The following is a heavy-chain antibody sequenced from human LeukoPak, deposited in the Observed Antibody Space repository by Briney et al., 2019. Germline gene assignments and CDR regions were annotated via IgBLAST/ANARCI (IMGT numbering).Heavy chain of an antibody. D-gene: IGHD6-6*01. V-gene: IGHV1-46*01. CDR3: ARVRGSIAARLYFDY. J-gene: IGHJ4*02. CDR1: GYTFTSYY. Sequence: ASVKVSCKASGYTFTSYYMHWVRQAPGQGLEWMGKINPNGGSTSYAQKFQGRVAMTRDTSTSTVYMELSSLRSEDTAVYYCARVRGSIAARLYFDYWGQGTLVTVSS. CDR2: INPNGGST.